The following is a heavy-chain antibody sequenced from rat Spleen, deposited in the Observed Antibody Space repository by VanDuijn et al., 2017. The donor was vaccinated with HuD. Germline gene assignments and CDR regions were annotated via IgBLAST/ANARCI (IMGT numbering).Heavy chain of an antibody. Sequence: EVQLVESGGGLVQPGRSLKLSCAASGFTFSDYNMAWVRQAPKKGLEWVATINYEGVKTYYRDSVKGRFTNSRDNAKSTLYLQMDSLRSEDTATYYCETQDGYTSDYWGQGVMVTVSS. V-gene: IGHV5-7*01. J-gene: IGHJ2*01. CDR3: ETQDGYTSDY. CDR1: GFTFSDYN. CDR2: INYEGVKT. D-gene: IGHD1-4*01.